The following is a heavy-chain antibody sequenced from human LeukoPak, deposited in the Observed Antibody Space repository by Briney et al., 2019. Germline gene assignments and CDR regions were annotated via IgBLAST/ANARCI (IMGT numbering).Heavy chain of an antibody. V-gene: IGHV4-39*07. Sequence: SETLSLTCTVSGGSISSSSYYWGWIRQPPGKGLEWIGSIYYSGSTYCNPSLKSRVTISVDTSRNQFSLKLSSVTAADTAVYYCATLGYCSGGSCSFDYWGQGTLVTVSS. CDR1: GGSISSSSYY. CDR3: ATLGYCSGGSCSFDY. CDR2: IYYSGST. J-gene: IGHJ4*02. D-gene: IGHD2-15*01.